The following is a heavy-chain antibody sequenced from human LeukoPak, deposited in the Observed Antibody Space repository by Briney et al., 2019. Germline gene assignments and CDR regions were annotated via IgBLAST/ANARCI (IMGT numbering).Heavy chain of an antibody. CDR2: INPNSGGT. V-gene: IGHV1-2*02. J-gene: IGHJ4*02. CDR1: GYTFTGYY. CDR3: ARDIMLSFDYIAYYFDY. Sequence: GASVKVSRKASGYTFTGYYMHWVRQAPGQGLEWMGWINPNSGGTNYAQKFQGRVTMTRDTSISTAYMELSRLRSDDTAVYYCARDIMLSFDYIAYYFDYWGQGTLVTVSS. D-gene: IGHD4-4*01.